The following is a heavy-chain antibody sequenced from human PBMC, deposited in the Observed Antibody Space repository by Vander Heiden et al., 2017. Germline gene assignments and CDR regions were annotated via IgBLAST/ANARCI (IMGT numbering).Heavy chain of an antibody. CDR1: GGSMSSSAYS. V-gene: IGHV4-30-2*01. J-gene: IGHJ6*02. Sequence: QLQLQESGSGLVKPSQTLSLTCAVSGGSMSSSAYSWSWIRQPPGKGLEWIGSISHSGSTYYSPSLKSRVTISVDSSENQFSLNLSSVTAADTAVYYCAYGMDVWGQGTTVTVSS. CDR3: AYGMDV. CDR2: ISHSGST.